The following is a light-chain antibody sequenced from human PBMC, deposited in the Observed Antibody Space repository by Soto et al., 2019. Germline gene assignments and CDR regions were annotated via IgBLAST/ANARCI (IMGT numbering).Light chain of an antibody. CDR3: QQYDNSLT. Sequence: DIPMTQSPSSLSASVGDRVTITCQASQAINNYLNWYQQKSGKAPKLLIYDTSKLETGVPSRFSGSGSGTDFTFTISSLQPEDIATYYCQQYDNSLTFGGGTKVEIK. CDR1: QAINNY. CDR2: DTS. J-gene: IGKJ4*01. V-gene: IGKV1-33*01.